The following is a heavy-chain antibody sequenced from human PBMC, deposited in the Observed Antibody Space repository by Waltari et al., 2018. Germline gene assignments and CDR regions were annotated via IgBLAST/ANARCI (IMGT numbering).Heavy chain of an antibody. V-gene: IGHV1-2*02. D-gene: IGHD6-13*01. CDR1: GYTFTGYY. CDR3: ARRKGLGEQLVGLDY. J-gene: IGHJ4*02. CDR2: INPNSGGT. Sequence: QVQLVQSGAEVKKPGASVKVSCKASGYTFTGYYMHWVRQAPGQGLEWMGGINPNSGGTNDAQKCQGRVTMTRDTSISPAYMELSRLRSDDTAVYYCARRKGLGEQLVGLDYWGQGTLVTVSS.